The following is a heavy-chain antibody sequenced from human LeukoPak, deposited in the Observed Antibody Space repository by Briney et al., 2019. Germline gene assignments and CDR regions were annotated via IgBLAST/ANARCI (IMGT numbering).Heavy chain of an antibody. CDR3: ARGGMASPDY. D-gene: IGHD3-16*01. CDR2: INNSSSLI. Sequence: GGSLRLSCAASGFTFSRFAMNWVRQAPGKGLEWLSYINNSSSLIYYADSVKGRFTISRDNAENSLHLQMNSLTVEDTAIYYCARGGMASPDYWDQGTLVSVSS. V-gene: IGHV3-48*04. J-gene: IGHJ4*02. CDR1: GFTFSRFA.